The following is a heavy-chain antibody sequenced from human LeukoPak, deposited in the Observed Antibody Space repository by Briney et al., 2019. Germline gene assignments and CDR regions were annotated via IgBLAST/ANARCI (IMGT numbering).Heavy chain of an antibody. D-gene: IGHD3-10*01. CDR3: ARVRYYGSGSYFGNNWFDP. V-gene: IGHV1-18*01. CDR1: GYTFTSYG. CDR2: ISAYNGNT. Sequence: ASVKVSCKASGYTFTSYGISWVRQAPGQGLEWMGWISAYNGNTNYAQKLQGRVTMTTDTSTSTAYMELRSLRSDDTVVYYCARVRYYGSGSYFGNNWFDPWGQGTLVTVSS. J-gene: IGHJ5*02.